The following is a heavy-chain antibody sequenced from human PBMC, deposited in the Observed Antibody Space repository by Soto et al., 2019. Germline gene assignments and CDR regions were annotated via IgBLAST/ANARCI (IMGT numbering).Heavy chain of an antibody. CDR3: ARSEGITIFGVVIGRENWFDP. CDR2: MNPNSGNT. D-gene: IGHD3-3*01. Sequence: ASVKVSCKASGYTFTSYDINWVRQATGQGLEWMGWMNPNSGNTGYAQKFQGRVTMTRDTSTSTAYMELSSLRSEDTAVYYCARSEGITIFGVVIGRENWFDPWGQGTLVTVSS. V-gene: IGHV1-8*01. J-gene: IGHJ5*02. CDR1: GYTFTSYD.